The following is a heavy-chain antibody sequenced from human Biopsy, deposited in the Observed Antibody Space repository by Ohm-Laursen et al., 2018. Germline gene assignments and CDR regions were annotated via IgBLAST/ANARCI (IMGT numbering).Heavy chain of an antibody. CDR2: ISWHSGSR. V-gene: IGHV3-9*01. D-gene: IGHD1-1*01. CDR1: GFTFDDYA. J-gene: IGHJ6*02. Sequence: SLRLSCTASGFTFDDYALHWVRQAPGKGLEWVSGISWHSGSRGYADSVKGRFTISRDNAKKLLYLQMNSLRAEDTALYYCAKDVRVKVQLDGMDVWGQGTTVTVSS. CDR3: AKDVRVKVQLDGMDV.